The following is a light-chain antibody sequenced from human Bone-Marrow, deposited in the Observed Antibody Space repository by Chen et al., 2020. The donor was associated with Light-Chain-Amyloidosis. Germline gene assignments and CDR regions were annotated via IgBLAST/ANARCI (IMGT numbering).Light chain of an antibody. V-gene: IGKV3-20*01. J-gene: IGKJ4*01. Sequence: EIVLTQSPGTLSLSPGEGANLSCRASQTISSNYLTWYQQKFGQAPRLLISGSSSRATGIPDRFTGSGSGTDFTLTINRLEPEDFAMYSCQQYGTSPLTFGGGTKVEIK. CDR2: GSS. CDR3: QQYGTSPLT. CDR1: QTISSNY.